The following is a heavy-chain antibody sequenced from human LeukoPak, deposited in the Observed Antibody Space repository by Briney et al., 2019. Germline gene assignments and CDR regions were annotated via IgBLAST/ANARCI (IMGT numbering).Heavy chain of an antibody. Sequence: GGSLRLSCAASGFTFSSYAMTWVRQAPGKGLEWVSHISGSGGSTYYADSVKGRFTISRDNSENTVYLQMNSLRAEDTAVYYRARWTTNFDYWGQGTLVTVSS. CDR2: ISGSGGST. V-gene: IGHV3-23*01. CDR1: GFTFSSYA. CDR3: ARWTTNFDY. D-gene: IGHD4-17*01. J-gene: IGHJ4*02.